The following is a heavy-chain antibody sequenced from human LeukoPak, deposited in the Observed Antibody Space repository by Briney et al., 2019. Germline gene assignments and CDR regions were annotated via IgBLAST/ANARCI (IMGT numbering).Heavy chain of an antibody. Sequence: SETLSLTCTVSGGSISSYYWSWIRQPAGKGLEWIGRIYTSGSTNYNPSLKSRVTMSVDTSKNQFSLKLSSVTAADTAVYYCALEMATMGAFDIWGQGTMVTVSS. D-gene: IGHD5-24*01. CDR2: IYTSGST. CDR3: ALEMATMGAFDI. J-gene: IGHJ3*02. CDR1: GGSISSYY. V-gene: IGHV4-4*07.